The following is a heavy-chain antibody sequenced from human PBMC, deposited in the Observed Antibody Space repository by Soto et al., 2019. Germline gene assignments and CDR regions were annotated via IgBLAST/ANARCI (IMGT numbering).Heavy chain of an antibody. J-gene: IGHJ4*02. CDR3: AMGESGARRFDS. CDR1: GITFSSYA. CDR2: ISASGGTT. D-gene: IGHD3-16*01. V-gene: IGHV3-23*01. Sequence: GGSLRLSCAASGITFSSYAMSWVRQAPGKGLEWVSVISASGGTTYYAESVKGRFTISRDNSKNTMYVEMNSLRDEDTAVYYCAMGESGARRFDSWGQGTLVTVSS.